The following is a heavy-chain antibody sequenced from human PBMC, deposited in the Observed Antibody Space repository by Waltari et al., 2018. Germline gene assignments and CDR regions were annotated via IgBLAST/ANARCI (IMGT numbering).Heavy chain of an antibody. V-gene: IGHV3-7*01. Sequence: EVHLVESGGGLVQPGGSLRLSCAASGFTFSTYWMTWVRQAPGKGMEWLANRKVDGSQKNYVDSWKGRFTSSRDTANNSLYLQMNSLRAEDTAVYYCARDPHYSNFDYWGQGTLVTVSS. CDR3: ARDPHYSNFDY. D-gene: IGHD4-4*01. J-gene: IGHJ4*02. CDR1: GFTFSTYW. CDR2: RKVDGSQK.